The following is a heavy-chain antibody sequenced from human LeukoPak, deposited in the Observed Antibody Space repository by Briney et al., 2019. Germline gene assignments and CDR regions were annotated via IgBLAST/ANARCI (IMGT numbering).Heavy chain of an antibody. Sequence: ASVKVSCKASGYTFTSYGISWVRQAPGQGLEWMGWISAYNGNTNYAQKLQGRVTMTTDTSTSTAYMELSSLRSEDTAVYYCATDFMVRGVIILGGAFDIWGQGTMVTVSS. CDR2: ISAYNGNT. CDR1: GYTFTSYG. J-gene: IGHJ3*02. CDR3: ATDFMVRGVIILGGAFDI. D-gene: IGHD3-10*01. V-gene: IGHV1-18*01.